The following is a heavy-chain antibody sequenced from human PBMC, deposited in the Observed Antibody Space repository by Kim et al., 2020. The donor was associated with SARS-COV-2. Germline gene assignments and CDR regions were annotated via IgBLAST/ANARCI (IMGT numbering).Heavy chain of an antibody. D-gene: IGHD6-6*01. CDR2: ISGYDGSA. J-gene: IGHJ6*01. Sequence: ASVKVSCKASGYNFRSSGISWVRQAPGQGLEWMGWISGYDGSAKYAQKFEGRVTVSTNKSTSTAYMQLRSLRSDDTAVYYCAKTTEYSSPELYYGMDGWG. CDR3: AKTTEYSSPELYYGMDG. V-gene: IGHV1-18*01. CDR1: GYNFRSSG.